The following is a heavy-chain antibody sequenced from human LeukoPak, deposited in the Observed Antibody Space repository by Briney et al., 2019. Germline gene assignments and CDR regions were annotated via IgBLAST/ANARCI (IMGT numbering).Heavy chain of an antibody. V-gene: IGHV3-64*01. CDR2: ISSNGGST. J-gene: IGHJ4*02. CDR1: GFTFSSYA. D-gene: IGHD5-18*01. Sequence: HPGGSLRLSCAASGFTFSSYAMHWVRQAPGKGLEYVSAISSNGGSTYYANSVKGRFTISRDNSKNTLYLQMGSLRAEDMAVYYCASQYSYGRSPFDYWGQGTLVTVSS. CDR3: ASQYSYGRSPFDY.